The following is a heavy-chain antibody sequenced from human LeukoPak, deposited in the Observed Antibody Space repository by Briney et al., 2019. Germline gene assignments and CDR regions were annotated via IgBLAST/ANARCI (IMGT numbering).Heavy chain of an antibody. J-gene: IGHJ4*02. CDR2: ISGDGGT. D-gene: IGHD2-15*01. CDR1: GFTFGSYV. Sequence: GGSLRLSCAASGFTFGSYVMSWVRQAPGKGPEWVSAISGDGGTYYADSVKGRFAISRDNSKNTLYLQMNSLGGEDTALYYCARYCGAASCYSGFDYWGQGTLVTVAS. CDR3: ARYCGAASCYSGFDY. V-gene: IGHV3-23*01.